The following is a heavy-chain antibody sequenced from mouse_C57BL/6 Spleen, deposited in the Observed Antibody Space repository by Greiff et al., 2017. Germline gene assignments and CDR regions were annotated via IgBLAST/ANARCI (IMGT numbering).Heavy chain of an antibody. CDR2: IYPGDGDT. CDR3: AIDYYGTDWYFDV. Sequence: QVQLQQSGPELVKPGASVKISCKASGYAFSSSWMNWVKQRPGKGLEWIGRIYPGDGDTNYNGKFKGKATLTADKSSSSAYMQRSSLTSEDSAVYFSAIDYYGTDWYFDVWGTGTTVTVSS. CDR1: GYAFSSSW. D-gene: IGHD1-1*01. J-gene: IGHJ1*03. V-gene: IGHV1-82*01.